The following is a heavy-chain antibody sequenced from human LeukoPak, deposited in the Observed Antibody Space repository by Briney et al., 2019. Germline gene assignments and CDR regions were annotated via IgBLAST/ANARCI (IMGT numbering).Heavy chain of an antibody. D-gene: IGHD6-19*01. V-gene: IGHV3-7*01. CDR3: ARDAYYNSGARGDY. CDR1: GFTFSSYW. J-gene: IGHJ4*02. CDR2: IKYDASEK. Sequence: GGSLRLSCAASGFTFSSYWMTWVRQTPGKGLEWVANIKYDASEKDYLDSVKGRFTISRDNAKNSLYLQMNSLRAEDTAVYYCARDAYYNSGARGDYWGQGTLVTVSS.